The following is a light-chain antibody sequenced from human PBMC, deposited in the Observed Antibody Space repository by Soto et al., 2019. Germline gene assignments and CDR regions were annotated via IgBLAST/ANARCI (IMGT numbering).Light chain of an antibody. CDR2: GAS. CDR1: QSVNIH. CDR3: QQYNKWPRT. J-gene: IGKJ1*01. Sequence: IVTTQSPATLSVSPGERATLSCRASQSVNIHLAWYQQKPGQAPRLLIYGASARATGIPAKFSGSGSGTEFTLAISSLQSEDFAVYYCQQYNKWPRTFGQGTKVDIK. V-gene: IGKV3D-15*01.